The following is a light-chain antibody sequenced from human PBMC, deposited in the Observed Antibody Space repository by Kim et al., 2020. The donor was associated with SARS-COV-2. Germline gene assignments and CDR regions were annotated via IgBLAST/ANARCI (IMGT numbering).Light chain of an antibody. V-gene: IGLV3-1*01. CDR3: QTWDSSGV. CDR2: RDS. J-gene: IGLJ2*01. Sequence: VSVSPGQTASITCSGDKLGYKYTCWYQQKPGQSPVLVIYRDSRRPSGIPERFSGSNSGNTATLTISGTQAMDEADYYCQTWDSSGVFGGGTQLTVL. CDR1: KLGYKY.